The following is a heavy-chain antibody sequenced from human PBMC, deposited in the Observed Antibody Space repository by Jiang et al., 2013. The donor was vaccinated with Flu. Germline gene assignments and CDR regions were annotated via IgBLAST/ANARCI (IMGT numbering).Heavy chain of an antibody. V-gene: IGHV5-51*01. CDR3: ARADSGSFFYYYGMDV. Sequence: WVRQMPGKGLEWMGIIYPGDSDTRYSPSFQGQVTISADKSISTAYLQWSSLKASDTAMYYCARADSGSFFYYYGMDVWGQGTTVTVSS. J-gene: IGHJ6*02. CDR2: IYPGDSDT. D-gene: IGHD1-26*01.